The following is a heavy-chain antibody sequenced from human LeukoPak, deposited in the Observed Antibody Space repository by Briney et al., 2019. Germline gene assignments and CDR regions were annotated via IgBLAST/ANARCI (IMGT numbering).Heavy chain of an antibody. CDR2: IYYSGST. CDR1: GGSISSGGYY. CDR3: ARAGHLGYYDSSGSFDY. Sequence: SETLSLTCTVSGGSISSGGYYWSWIRQHPGKGLEWIGYIYYSGSTYYNPSLKSRVTISVDTSKSQFSLKLSSVTAADTAVYYCARAGHLGYYDSSGSFDYWGQGTLVTVSS. D-gene: IGHD3-22*01. V-gene: IGHV4-31*03. J-gene: IGHJ4*02.